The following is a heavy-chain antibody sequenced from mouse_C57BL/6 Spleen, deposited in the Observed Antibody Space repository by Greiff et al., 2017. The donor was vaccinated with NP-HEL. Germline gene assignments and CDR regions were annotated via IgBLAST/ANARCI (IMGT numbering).Heavy chain of an antibody. J-gene: IGHJ1*03. V-gene: IGHV1-15*01. CDR2: IDPETGGT. D-gene: IGHD2-4*01. CDR1: GYTFTDYE. CDR3: TDYDVRYFDV. Sequence: VQLQQSGAELVRPGASVTLSCKASGYTFTDYEMHWVKQTPVHGLEWIGAIDPETGGTAYNQKFEGKAILTADKSSSTAYIELRSLTSEDSAVYYCTDYDVRYFDVWGTGTTVTVSS.